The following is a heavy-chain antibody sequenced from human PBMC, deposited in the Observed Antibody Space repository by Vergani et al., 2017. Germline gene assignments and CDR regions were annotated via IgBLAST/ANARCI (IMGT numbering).Heavy chain of an antibody. CDR3: VTVTKDYYGMDV. D-gene: IGHD4-17*01. V-gene: IGHV5-10-1*01. CDR1: GYSFTSYW. CDR2: IDPSDSYT. Sequence: EVQLVQSGAEVKKPGESLRISCKGSGYSFTSYWISWVRQMPGKGLEWMGRIDPSDSYTNYSPSFQGHVTILADKSSSTAYLQWSSLKASDTAMYYCVTVTKDYYGMDVWGQGTTVTVSS. J-gene: IGHJ6*02.